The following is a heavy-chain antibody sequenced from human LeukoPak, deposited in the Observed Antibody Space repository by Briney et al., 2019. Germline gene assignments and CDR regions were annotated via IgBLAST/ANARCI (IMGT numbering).Heavy chain of an antibody. Sequence: HSGGSLRLSCAASGFTVSSNYMSWVRQAPGKGLEWVSVIYSGGSTYYADSVKGRFTISRDNSKNTLYLQMSSLRAEDTAVYYCAKDSSSRPYYYYGMDVWGQGTTVTVSS. CDR3: AKDSSSRPYYYYGMDV. CDR2: IYSGGST. J-gene: IGHJ6*02. V-gene: IGHV3-53*01. D-gene: IGHD6-13*01. CDR1: GFTVSSNY.